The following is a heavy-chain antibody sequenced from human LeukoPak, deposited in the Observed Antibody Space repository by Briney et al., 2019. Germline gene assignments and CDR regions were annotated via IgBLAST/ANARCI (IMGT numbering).Heavy chain of an antibody. Sequence: GGSLRLSCSASGYTFTSYAMHWVRQAPGQRLEWMGWINAGNGNTKYSQKFQGRVTITRDTSASTAYMELSSLRSEDTAVYYCARGYCSGGSCYHYYYGMDVWGQGTTVTVSS. V-gene: IGHV1-3*01. J-gene: IGHJ6*02. D-gene: IGHD2-15*01. CDR3: ARGYCSGGSCYHYYYGMDV. CDR1: GYTFTSYA. CDR2: INAGNGNT.